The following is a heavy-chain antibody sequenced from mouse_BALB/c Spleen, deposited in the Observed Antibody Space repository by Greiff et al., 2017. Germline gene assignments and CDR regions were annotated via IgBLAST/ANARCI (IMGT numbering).Heavy chain of an antibody. CDR1: GFAFSSYD. J-gene: IGHJ1*01. CDR2: ISSGGGST. CDR3: GRQERYFDV. Sequence: EVKVVESGGGLVKPGGSLKLSCAASGFAFSSYDMSWVRQTPEKRLEWVAYISSGGGSTYYPDTVKGRFTISRDNAKNTLYLQMSSLKSEDTAMYCCGRQERYFDVWGAGTTVTVSS. V-gene: IGHV5-12-1*01.